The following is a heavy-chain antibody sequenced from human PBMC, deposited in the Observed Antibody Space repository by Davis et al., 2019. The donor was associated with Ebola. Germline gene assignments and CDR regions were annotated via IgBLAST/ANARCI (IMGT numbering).Heavy chain of an antibody. CDR2: IYYSGST. J-gene: IGHJ6*03. D-gene: IGHD3-22*01. CDR1: GGSISRGGSY. V-gene: IGHV4-31*03. Sequence: PSETLSLTCTVSGGSISRGGSYWTWIRQHPGKGLEWIGYIYYSGSTCYKPSLKGRVTISLDTSKNQFSLNLYSVTAADTAVYYCARDLRYDSSGYDYYFYMDVWGKGTTVTVSS. CDR3: ARDLRYDSSGYDYYFYMDV.